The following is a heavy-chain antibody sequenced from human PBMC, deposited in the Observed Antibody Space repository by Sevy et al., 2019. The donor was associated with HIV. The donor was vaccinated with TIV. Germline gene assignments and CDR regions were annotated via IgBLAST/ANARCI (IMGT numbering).Heavy chain of an antibody. Sequence: SETLSLTCAVSAYSVSSTYSWGWIRQPPGKGLEWIGNVYQSGNTYYNPSLKSRVTISVDTSNNQYSLKLTSVTAADTAVYYCASFGRQLIISGDVFELWGQGTMVTVSS. V-gene: IGHV4-38-2*01. CDR3: ASFGRQLIISGDVFEL. CDR2: VYQSGNT. D-gene: IGHD3-10*01. CDR1: AYSVSSTYS. J-gene: IGHJ3*01.